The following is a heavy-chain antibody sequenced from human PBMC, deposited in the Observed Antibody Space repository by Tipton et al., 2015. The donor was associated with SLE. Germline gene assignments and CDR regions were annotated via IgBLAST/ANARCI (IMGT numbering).Heavy chain of an antibody. Sequence: TLSLTCIVSGGSISDYNWSWIRQSPGKGLEWIGCIHDRGSTNYNASLKSRVSISRGTSMNQFSLKLTSVTAADTAVYYCARGSSGWYVEWFDPWGQGTLVTVSS. D-gene: IGHD6-19*01. J-gene: IGHJ5*02. V-gene: IGHV4-59*01. CDR2: IHDRGST. CDR3: ARGSSGWYVEWFDP. CDR1: GGSISDYN.